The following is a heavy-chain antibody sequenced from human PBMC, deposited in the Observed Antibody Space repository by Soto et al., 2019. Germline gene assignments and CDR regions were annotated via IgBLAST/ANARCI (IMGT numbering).Heavy chain of an antibody. CDR3: AKDPRRTIFGVVIITPYFDY. J-gene: IGHJ4*02. Sequence: EVQLLESGGGLVQPGGSLRLSCAASGFTFSSYAMSWVRQAPGKGLEWVSAISGSGGSTYYADSVKGRFTIPRDNSKNTLYLQMNSLRAEDTAVYYCAKDPRRTIFGVVIITPYFDYWGQGTLVTVSS. V-gene: IGHV3-23*01. D-gene: IGHD3-3*01. CDR1: GFTFSSYA. CDR2: ISGSGGST.